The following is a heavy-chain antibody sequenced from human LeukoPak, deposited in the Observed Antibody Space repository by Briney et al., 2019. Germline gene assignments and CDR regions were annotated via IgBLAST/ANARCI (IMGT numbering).Heavy chain of an antibody. CDR3: ARGRVSSSTWYSTYYYYFYMDV. V-gene: IGHV4-59*01. Sequence: SETLSLTCSVSDDSITMYYWTWIRQPPGKGLEWIGYVDHTGSTNFNPSLNGRVSISRDTSKDLFSLRLRSVTAADTAVYFCARGRVSSSTWYSTYYYYFYMDVWGKGTTVTVSS. J-gene: IGHJ6*03. D-gene: IGHD4-11*01. CDR1: DDSITMYY. CDR2: VDHTGST.